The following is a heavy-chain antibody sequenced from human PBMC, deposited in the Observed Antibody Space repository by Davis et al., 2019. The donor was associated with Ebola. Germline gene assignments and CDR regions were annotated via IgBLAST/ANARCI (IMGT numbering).Heavy chain of an antibody. CDR2: IYYSGST. CDR3: ARHDYSGGWFDP. V-gene: IGHV4-39*01. J-gene: IGHJ5*02. CDR1: GGSISSSSYY. D-gene: IGHD4-11*01. Sequence: MPSETLSLTCTVSGGSISSSSYYWGWIRQPPGKGLEWIGSIYYSGSTYYNPSLKSRVTISVDTSKNQFSLKLSSVTAADTAVYYCARHDYSGGWFDPWGQGTLVTVSS.